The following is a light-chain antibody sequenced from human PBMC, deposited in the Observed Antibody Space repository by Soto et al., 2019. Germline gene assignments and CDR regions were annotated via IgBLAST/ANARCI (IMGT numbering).Light chain of an antibody. CDR2: GAS. Sequence: EVVMTQSPATLSVSPGERATLSCRASQSVSSNLAWYQQKPGQAPRLLIYGASTRATGIPARFSGSGSGTEFTLTISSLRSEDVAVYYCQHYNNWPPWTFGQGTKVEIK. CDR3: QHYNNWPPWT. CDR1: QSVSSN. J-gene: IGKJ1*01. V-gene: IGKV3-15*01.